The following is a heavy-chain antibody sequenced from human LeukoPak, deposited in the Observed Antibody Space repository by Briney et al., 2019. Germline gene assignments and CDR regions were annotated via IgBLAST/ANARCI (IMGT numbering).Heavy chain of an antibody. Sequence: SETLSLTCGVFGGSISSNNWWSWVRPSPGKGLEWIGEVYYSGRINYNTSLSSRVTISVEKTKNKLFLSMTTVTSADTAVYYCARDVGARLPGYCGRGILVTVSS. CDR2: VYYSGRI. V-gene: IGHV4-4*02. J-gene: IGHJ4*02. CDR3: ARDVGARLPGY. D-gene: IGHD6-6*01. CDR1: GGSISSNNW.